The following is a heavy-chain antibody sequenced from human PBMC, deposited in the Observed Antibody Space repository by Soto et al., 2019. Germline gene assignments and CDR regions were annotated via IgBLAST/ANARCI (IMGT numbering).Heavy chain of an antibody. CDR3: ARGSSAQGFRISDYGMDV. CDR1: GGTFSSYA. J-gene: IGHJ6*02. D-gene: IGHD6-6*01. Sequence: QVQLVQSGAEVKKPGSSVKVSCKASGGTFSSYAISWVRQAPGQGLEWMGGIIPIFGIANYAQKFQGRVTITADESTSTAYMELSSLRSEDTAVYYCARGSSAQGFRISDYGMDVWGQGTTVTVSS. V-gene: IGHV1-69*01. CDR2: IIPIFGIA.